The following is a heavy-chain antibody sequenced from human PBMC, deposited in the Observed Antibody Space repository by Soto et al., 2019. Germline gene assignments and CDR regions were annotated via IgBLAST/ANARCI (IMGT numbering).Heavy chain of an antibody. Sequence: EVQLVESGGGLVQPGGSLRLSCAASGFSFSSYSMNWARQAPGKGLEWISYISSRSDVIYYADSLKGRFTVSRDNAKNSLYLQMNSLGDEDSAVYYCARPGQGVLFYYAMDVWGQGTTVTVSS. V-gene: IGHV3-48*02. CDR1: GFSFSSYS. CDR2: ISSRSDVI. CDR3: ARPGQGVLFYYAMDV. J-gene: IGHJ6*02. D-gene: IGHD3-10*01.